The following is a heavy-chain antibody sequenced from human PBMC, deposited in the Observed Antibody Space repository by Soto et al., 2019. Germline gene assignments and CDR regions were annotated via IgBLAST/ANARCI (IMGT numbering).Heavy chain of an antibody. CDR1: GYTFTSYG. CDR2: ISAYNGNT. Sequence: ASVKVSCKASGYTFTSYGISWVRQAPGQGLERMGWISAYNGNTNYAQKLQGRVTITRDTSTSTSYMELSSLRSEDTAVYYCARERAGHFDYWGQGTLVTVSS. CDR3: ARERAGHFDY. J-gene: IGHJ4*02. V-gene: IGHV1-18*01.